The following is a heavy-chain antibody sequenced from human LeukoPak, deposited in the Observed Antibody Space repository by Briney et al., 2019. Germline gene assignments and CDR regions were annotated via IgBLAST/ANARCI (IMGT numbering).Heavy chain of an antibody. V-gene: IGHV4-34*01. CDR2: INHSGST. Sequence: PGGSLRLSCAASGFIVSSNYMSWIRQPPGKGLEWIGEINHSGSTNYNPSLKSRVTISVDTSKNQFSLKLSSVTAADTAVYYCARARGYSGYDVWGQGTLVTVSS. CDR1: GFIVSSNY. J-gene: IGHJ4*02. CDR3: ARARGYSGYDV. D-gene: IGHD5-12*01.